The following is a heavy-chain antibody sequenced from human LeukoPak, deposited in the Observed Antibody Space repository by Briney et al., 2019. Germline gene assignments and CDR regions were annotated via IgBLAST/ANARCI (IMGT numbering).Heavy chain of an antibody. D-gene: IGHD4-17*01. CDR1: GGALSSYA. CDR3: AQGQGAYGDLRGLFDY. J-gene: IGHJ4*02. V-gene: IGHV1-69*05. Sequence: SVKVSCKASGGALSSYALSWVRQAPGQGLEWMGGIIPIFGTPNYAQKFRDRVTITTDESTSTAYMELSSLRSEDTAVYYCAQGQGAYGDLRGLFDYWGQGTLVTVSS. CDR2: IIPIFGTP.